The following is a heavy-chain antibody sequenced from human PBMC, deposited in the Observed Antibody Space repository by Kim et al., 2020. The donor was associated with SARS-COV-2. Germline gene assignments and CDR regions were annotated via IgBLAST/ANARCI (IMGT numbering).Heavy chain of an antibody. Sequence: SGRNHYNPTLERRVTITGDTSRKQVSLKLTSGTAADTAVYYCARVFRGMDVWGQGTTVTVSS. D-gene: IGHD3-16*01. CDR2: SGRN. V-gene: IGHV4-59*01. J-gene: IGHJ6*02. CDR3: ARVFRGMDV.